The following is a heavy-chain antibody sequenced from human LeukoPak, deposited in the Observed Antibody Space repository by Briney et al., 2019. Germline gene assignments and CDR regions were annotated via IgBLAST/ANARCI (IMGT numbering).Heavy chain of an antibody. CDR1: GGTFSSYA. Sequence: VASVKVSCKASGGTFSSYAISWVRQAPGQGLEWMGGIIPIFGTANYAQKFQGRVTITADESTSTAYMELSSLRSEDTAVYYCAREASGGYFDYWGQGTLVTVSS. J-gene: IGHJ4*02. V-gene: IGHV1-69*13. CDR2: IIPIFGTA. CDR3: AREASGGYFDY. D-gene: IGHD4-23*01.